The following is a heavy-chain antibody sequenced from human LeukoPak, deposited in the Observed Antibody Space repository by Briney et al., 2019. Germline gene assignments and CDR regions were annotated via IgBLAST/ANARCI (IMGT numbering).Heavy chain of an antibody. V-gene: IGHV1-2*02. Sequence: AASVKVSCKTSGYSFTDYYMHWVRQAPGQGLEWMGWINPNSGATSSAQKFQGRVTMTRDTSITTVYMEVSWLTSDDTAIYYCARADRLHGGPYLIGPWGHGTLVTVSS. CDR1: GYSFTDYY. CDR3: ARADRLHGGPYLIGP. CDR2: INPNSGAT. D-gene: IGHD2-21*01. J-gene: IGHJ5*02.